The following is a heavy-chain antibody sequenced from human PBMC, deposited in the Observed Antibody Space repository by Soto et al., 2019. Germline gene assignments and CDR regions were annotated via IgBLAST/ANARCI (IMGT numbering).Heavy chain of an antibody. J-gene: IGHJ4*02. CDR3: TKVKKNYSTSSGVDFGS. V-gene: IGHV3-43*01. CDR2: ISWDGGTT. Sequence: EVLLEESGGAVVQPGGSLRASCVASGFTFDEYTMHWVRQAPGKGLEWISLISWDGGTTYYADSVKGRFTISRDTGKNALYLQMDSLRAEDTALYYCTKVKKNYSTSSGVDFGSWGQGTLVTVSS. D-gene: IGHD2-2*01. CDR1: GFTFDEYT.